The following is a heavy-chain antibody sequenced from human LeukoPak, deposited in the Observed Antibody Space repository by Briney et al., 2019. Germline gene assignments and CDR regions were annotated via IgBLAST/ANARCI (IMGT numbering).Heavy chain of an antibody. CDR1: GTSITRTY. D-gene: IGHD2-15*01. Sequence: SETLSLTCTVSGTSITRTYWSWIRQPPGKGLEWIGYAYYSGHTNYNSSLKSRVTMSLDTSKSQFSLRLSSVTAADTAVYFCARHPFATPFDYWGPGTLVTVSS. CDR3: ARHPFATPFDY. CDR2: AYYSGHT. J-gene: IGHJ4*02. V-gene: IGHV4-59*08.